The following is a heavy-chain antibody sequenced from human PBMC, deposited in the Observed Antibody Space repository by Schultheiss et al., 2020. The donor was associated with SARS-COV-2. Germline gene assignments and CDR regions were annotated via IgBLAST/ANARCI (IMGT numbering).Heavy chain of an antibody. Sequence: SEPLSLTCTVSGGSISSYYWSWIRQPPGKGLEWIGEINHSGSTNYNPSLKSRVTISVDTSKNQFSLKLSSVTAADTAVYYCARAQGGYLSYYYYYMDVWGKGTTVTVSS. CDR3: ARAQGGYLSYYYYYMDV. J-gene: IGHJ6*03. V-gene: IGHV4-34*01. D-gene: IGHD3-22*01. CDR2: INHSGST. CDR1: GGSISSYY.